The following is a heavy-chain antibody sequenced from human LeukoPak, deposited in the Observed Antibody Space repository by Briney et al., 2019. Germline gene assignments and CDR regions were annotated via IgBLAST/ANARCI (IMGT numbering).Heavy chain of an antibody. CDR3: TRVGYIDEGIDY. Sequence: GGSLRLSCAASGLTFSSHWMHWVRQAPGKGLVWVSRITNDGSSTTYADSVKGRFTISRDNAKNSLYLQMNSLRAEDTAIYYCTRVGYIDEGIDYWGQGTLVTVSS. CDR2: ITNDGSST. CDR1: GLTFSSHW. V-gene: IGHV3-74*01. D-gene: IGHD5-24*01. J-gene: IGHJ4*02.